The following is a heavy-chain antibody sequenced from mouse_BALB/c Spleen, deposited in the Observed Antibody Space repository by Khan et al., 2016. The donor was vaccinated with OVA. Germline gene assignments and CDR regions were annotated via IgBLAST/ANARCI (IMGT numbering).Heavy chain of an antibody. J-gene: IGHJ3*01. CDR1: GDSITSGY. D-gene: IGHD2-12*01. CDR3: ARSTYRYAFVY. CDR2: IIYTGYT. Sequence: EVQLQESGPSLVKPSQTLSLTCSVTGDSITSGYWNWIRKFPGNKLEYMGYIIYTGYTYYNPSLKSRISITRHTSKNQYYLQLSSVTDEDTATYXCARSTYRYAFVYWGQETLVTVSA. V-gene: IGHV3-8*02.